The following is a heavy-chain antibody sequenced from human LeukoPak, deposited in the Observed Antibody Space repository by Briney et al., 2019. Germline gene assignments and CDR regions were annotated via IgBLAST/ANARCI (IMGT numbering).Heavy chain of an antibody. CDR2: ISYDGSNK. Sequence: PGGPLRLSGAASGFPFSSYGWHGVRKPPGRGREGVEVISYDGSNKYYADSVKGRFTISRDNSKNTLYLQMNSLRAEDTAVYYCARASGAPGGMDVWGQGTTVTVSS. CDR3: ARASGAPGGMDV. CDR1: GFPFSSYG. V-gene: IGHV3-30*03. J-gene: IGHJ6*02. D-gene: IGHD6-19*01.